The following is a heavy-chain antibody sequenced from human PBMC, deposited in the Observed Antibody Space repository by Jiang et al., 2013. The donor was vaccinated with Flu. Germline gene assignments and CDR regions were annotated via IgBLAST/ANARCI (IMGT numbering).Heavy chain of an antibody. D-gene: IGHD6-13*01. V-gene: IGHV5-51*01. J-gene: IGHJ3*02. Sequence: GAEVKKPGESLKISCKGSGYSFNTYWLAWVRQMPGKGPEWLGIIYPGDSETTYSPSSQGQVTISADKSINTAYLQWSSLKASDTAIYYCARHRGSSWPWRNDAFDIWGQGTMVTVSS. CDR2: IYPGDSET. CDR3: ARHRGSSWPWRNDAFDI. CDR1: GYSFNTYW.